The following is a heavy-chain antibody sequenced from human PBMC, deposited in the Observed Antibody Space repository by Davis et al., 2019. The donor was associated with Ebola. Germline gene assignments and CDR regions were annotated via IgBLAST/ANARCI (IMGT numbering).Heavy chain of an antibody. CDR2: IYPGDSDT. D-gene: IGHD2-21*01. CDR1: GYSFTHYW. V-gene: IGHV5-51*01. CDR3: ARHGRAYCGGDCYCDY. J-gene: IGHJ4*02. Sequence: GESLKISCQGSGYSFTHYWIGWVRQMPGKGLEWMGIIYPGDSDTRYSPSFQGQVTISADKSISTAYLQWSSLKASDTAMYYCARHGRAYCGGDCYCDYWGQGTLVTVSS.